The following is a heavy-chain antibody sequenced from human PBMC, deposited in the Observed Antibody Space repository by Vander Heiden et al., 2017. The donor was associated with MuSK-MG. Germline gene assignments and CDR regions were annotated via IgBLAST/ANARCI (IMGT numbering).Heavy chain of an antibody. CDR1: GASSSSSSYY. Sequence: QLQLQQSGPGLVKPSEALSLTCTVSGASSSSSSYYWGWIRQPPGKGLEWIGSIYYSGSTYYNPSPKSRVTISVDTSKNQFSLKMSSVTAADTAVYYCARDHGVVTNPFDYWGQGTMVTVSS. V-gene: IGHV4-39*07. CDR3: ARDHGVVTNPFDY. J-gene: IGHJ4*02. CDR2: IYYSGST. D-gene: IGHD2-21*02.